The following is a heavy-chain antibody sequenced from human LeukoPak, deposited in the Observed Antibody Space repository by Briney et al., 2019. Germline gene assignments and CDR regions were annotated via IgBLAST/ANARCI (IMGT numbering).Heavy chain of an antibody. V-gene: IGHV1-69*04. D-gene: IGHD5-12*01. J-gene: IGHJ6*02. CDR1: GGTFSSYA. CDR3: ARDIVANYYYGMDV. CDR2: IIPILGIA. Sequence: SVKVSCKASGGTFSSYAISWVRQAPGQGLEWMGRIIPILGIANYAQKFQGRVTITADKSTSTAYMELSSLRSEDTAVYYCARDIVANYYYGMDVWGQGTTVTVSS.